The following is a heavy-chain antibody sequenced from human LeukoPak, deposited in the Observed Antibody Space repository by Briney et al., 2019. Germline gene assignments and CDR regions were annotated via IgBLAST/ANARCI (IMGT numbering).Heavy chain of an antibody. CDR2: IYWDDDK. Sequence: SGPTLVKPTQTLTLTCTFSGFSLSTGGVHVAWIRQPPGKSLEWLALIYWDDDKRYSPSLKNRLTITKDTSKNQVVLTMANMDHLDSGTYYCAHGKVEVVPFDFWGQRIPVTVSS. CDR3: AHGKVEVVPFDF. D-gene: IGHD2-2*01. J-gene: IGHJ4*02. CDR1: GFSLSTGGVH. V-gene: IGHV2-5*02.